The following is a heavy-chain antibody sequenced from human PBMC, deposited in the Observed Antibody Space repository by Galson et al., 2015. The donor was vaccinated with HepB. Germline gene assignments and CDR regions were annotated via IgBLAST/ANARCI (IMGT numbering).Heavy chain of an antibody. CDR2: ITYDGSNK. D-gene: IGHD3-10*01. CDR1: GFIFSNYG. V-gene: IGHV3-30*03. J-gene: IGHJ4*02. Sequence: LRLSCAASGFIFSNYGMHWVRQAPGKGLEWVADITYDGSNKNYADSVKGRFTVSRDNFKKMLHLEMNSLRVEDTAVYYCTTGKPPITMGTTAGQFDSWGQGTMVTVSS. CDR3: TTGKPPITMGTTAGQFDS.